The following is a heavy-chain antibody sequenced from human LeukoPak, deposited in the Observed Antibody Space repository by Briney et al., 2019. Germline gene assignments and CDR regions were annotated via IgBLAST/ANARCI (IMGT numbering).Heavy chain of an antibody. CDR3: ARGSSLAAVARGFDY. CDR2: ISSSSSYI. V-gene: IGHV3-21*01. CDR1: GFTFSSYS. Sequence: GGSLRLSCAASGFTFSSYSMNWVRQAPGKGLEWVSSISSSSSYIYYADSVKGRFTISRDNAKNSLYLQMNSLRAEDTAVYYCARGSSLAAVARGFDYWGQGTLVTVSS. D-gene: IGHD6-19*01. J-gene: IGHJ4*02.